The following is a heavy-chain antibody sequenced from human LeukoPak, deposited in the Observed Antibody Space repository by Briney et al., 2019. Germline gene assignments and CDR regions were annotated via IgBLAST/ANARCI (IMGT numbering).Heavy chain of an antibody. Sequence: GGSLRLXCAASGFTFSSYWMHWVRQAPGKGLVWVSRINSDGSSTSYADSVKGRFTISRDNAKNTLYLQMNSLRAGDTAVYYCARGEGYYDFWSGSLGGYMDVWGKGTTVTVSS. J-gene: IGHJ6*03. V-gene: IGHV3-74*01. D-gene: IGHD3-3*01. CDR1: GFTFSSYW. CDR2: INSDGSST. CDR3: ARGEGYYDFWSGSLGGYMDV.